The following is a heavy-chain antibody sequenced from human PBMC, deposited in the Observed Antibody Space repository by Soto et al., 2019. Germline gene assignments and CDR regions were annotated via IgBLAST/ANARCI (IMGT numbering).Heavy chain of an antibody. V-gene: IGHV3-23*01. CDR1: GFTFSSYA. J-gene: IGHJ4*02. CDR3: AKDPGKYYDSRPYYFDY. CDR2: ISGSGGST. D-gene: IGHD3-22*01. Sequence: GGSLRLSCAASGFTFSSYAMSWVRQAPGKGLEWVSAISGSGGSTYYADSVKGRFTISRDNSKNTLYLQMNSLRAEDTAVYYCAKDPGKYYDSRPYYFDYWGQGTMVTVSS.